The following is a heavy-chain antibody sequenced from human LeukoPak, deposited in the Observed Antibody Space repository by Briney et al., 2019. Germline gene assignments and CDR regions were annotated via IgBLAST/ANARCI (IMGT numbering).Heavy chain of an antibody. J-gene: IGHJ4*02. D-gene: IGHD6-13*01. V-gene: IGHV3-11*05. CDR2: ISTSSSST. CDR3: ARGGRIAAAAY. Sequence: PGGSLRLSCAASGFTFSDYYMGWIRQAPGKGLEWVAYISTSSSSTDSADSVRGRFTISRDNAKNTLFLQMDSLRAEDTAVHYCARGGRIAAAAYWGQGTLVTVSS. CDR1: GFTFSDYY.